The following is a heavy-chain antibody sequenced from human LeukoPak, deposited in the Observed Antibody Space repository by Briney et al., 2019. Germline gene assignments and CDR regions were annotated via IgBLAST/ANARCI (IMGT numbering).Heavy chain of an antibody. CDR3: ARVDDYNYSSFDY. CDR2: INPNNGDT. J-gene: IGHJ4*02. CDR1: GYTFTGHY. Sequence: ASVKVSCKASGYTFTGHYMHWVRQAPGQGLEWMGWINPNNGDTKYTQNFQGRVTMTSDTSISTAYMELSRLRSDDTVVYYCARVDDYNYSSFDYWGQGTLVTVST. D-gene: IGHD1-20*01. V-gene: IGHV1-2*02.